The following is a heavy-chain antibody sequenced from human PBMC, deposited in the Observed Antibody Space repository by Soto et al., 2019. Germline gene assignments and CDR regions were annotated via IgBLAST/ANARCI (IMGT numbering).Heavy chain of an antibody. V-gene: IGHV4-31*03. CDR1: GGSINNGDYY. D-gene: IGHD2-21*02. CDR3: ARWRTHSRGDFDT. J-gene: IGHJ5*02. Sequence: SSETLSLTCTVSGGSINNGDYYWSWIRQFPGKGLEWFGYIYYTGSTFYSPSLKSRVTISIDTSKNEFSLKLRSVTAADTAVYYSARWRTHSRGDFDTWGQGTLVTVSS. CDR2: IYYTGST.